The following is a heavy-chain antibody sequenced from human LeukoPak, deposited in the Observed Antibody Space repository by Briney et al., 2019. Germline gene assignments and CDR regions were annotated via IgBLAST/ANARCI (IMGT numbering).Heavy chain of an antibody. J-gene: IGHJ4*02. CDR2: ISSNGGST. Sequence: GGSLRLSCAASGFTFSRYSMHWVRQAPGKGLEYVSAISSNGGSTYYANSVKGRFTISRDNSKNTLYLQMGSLRAEDMAVYYCARAGHCTNGICYTADFDYWGQGTLVTVSS. CDR3: ARAGHCTNGICYTADFDY. D-gene: IGHD2-8*01. CDR1: GFTFSRYS. V-gene: IGHV3-64*01.